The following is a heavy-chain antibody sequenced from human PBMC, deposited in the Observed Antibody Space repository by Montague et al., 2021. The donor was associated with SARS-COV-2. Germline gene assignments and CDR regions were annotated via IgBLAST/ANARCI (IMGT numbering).Heavy chain of an antibody. J-gene: IGHJ4*02. Sequence: SETLSLTCTVSGGSISTSPCFWGWIRQPPGKGLEWIGSIYYSGSTYYNPSLKSRVAISIDTSENQFSLKLSSVTAADTAVYYCARGNRIAVAGTDFDYWGQGTLVTVSS. CDR3: ARGNRIAVAGTDFDY. CDR1: GGSISTSPCF. V-gene: IGHV4-39*07. CDR2: IYYSGST. D-gene: IGHD6-19*01.